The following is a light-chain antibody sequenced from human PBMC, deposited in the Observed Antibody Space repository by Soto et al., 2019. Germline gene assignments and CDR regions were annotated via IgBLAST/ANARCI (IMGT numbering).Light chain of an antibody. J-gene: IGLJ2*01. CDR2: SND. CDR1: DSDIGSHA. CDR3: ATWADSVSGVV. V-gene: IGLV1-44*01. Sequence: QSVVTQPPSASGTPGQRVTISCSGSDSDIGSHAVDWYQQFPGMAPKLLIYSNDQRPSGVPDRFSGSKSGTSASLAISDLQSGDEGFYYCATWADSVSGVVIGGGTKLTVL.